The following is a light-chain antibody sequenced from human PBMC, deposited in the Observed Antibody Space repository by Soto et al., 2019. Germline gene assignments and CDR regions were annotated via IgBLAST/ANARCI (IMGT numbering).Light chain of an antibody. CDR1: QPFSRSS. Sequence: EIGLTQSPGTLSLSPGETATLSCRASQPFSRSSLAGYQQKPGQAPRLLIYGASNRATGIPDTFSGSGSETDFTLTISSLEPEDFAVYYCQQYDSLPLTFGGGTKVEIK. CDR2: GAS. V-gene: IGKV3-20*01. J-gene: IGKJ4*01. CDR3: QQYDSLPLT.